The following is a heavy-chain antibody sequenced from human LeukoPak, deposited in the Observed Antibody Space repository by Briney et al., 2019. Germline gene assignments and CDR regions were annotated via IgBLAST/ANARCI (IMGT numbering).Heavy chain of an antibody. J-gene: IGHJ4*02. V-gene: IGHV4-59*08. CDR3: ARGGSGGLFYYFDY. CDR2: IYYSGST. CDR1: GGSISSYY. Sequence: RPSETLSLTCTVSGGSISSYYWSWIRQPPGKGLEWIGYIYYSGSTNYNPSLKSRVTISVDTSKNQFSLKLSSVTAADTAVYYCARGGSGGLFYYFDYWGQGTLVTVSS. D-gene: IGHD3-10*01.